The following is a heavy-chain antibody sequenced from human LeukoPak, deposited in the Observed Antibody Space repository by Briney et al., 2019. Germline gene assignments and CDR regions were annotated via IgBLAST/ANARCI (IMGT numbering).Heavy chain of an antibody. CDR2: IKQDGAEK. J-gene: IGHJ4*02. Sequence: GGSLRLSCAASGFTFSSYWMGWVRQAPGKGLEWVASIKQDGAEKHYVDSVKGRFTISRDNGENSLYLQMNSRRVEDTAVYYCASGSSGRYFLYFEYWGQGALLTVSS. CDR3: ASGSSGRYFLYFEY. CDR1: GFTFSSYW. D-gene: IGHD6-19*01. V-gene: IGHV3-7*01.